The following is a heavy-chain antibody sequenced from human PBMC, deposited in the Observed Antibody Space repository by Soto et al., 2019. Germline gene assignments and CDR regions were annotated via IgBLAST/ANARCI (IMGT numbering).Heavy chain of an antibody. Sequence: GGSLRLSCAASGLTLSSYAVSWVRQAPGKGLPWVSVISGSGGTTFYADSVKGRFTISRDNSKNTLYLQMNSLRAEDTALYYCAKGRSDDSSGYYSTLDYWGQGALVTVSS. CDR2: ISGSGGTT. CDR1: GLTLSSYA. J-gene: IGHJ4*02. CDR3: AKGRSDDSSGYYSTLDY. D-gene: IGHD3-22*01. V-gene: IGHV3-23*01.